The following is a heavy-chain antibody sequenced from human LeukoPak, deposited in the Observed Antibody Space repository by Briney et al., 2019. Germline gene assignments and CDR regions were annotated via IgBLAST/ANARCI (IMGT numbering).Heavy chain of an antibody. D-gene: IGHD6-6*01. CDR1: GYKFTNYW. Sequence: GESLQISCQGSGYKFTNYWIGWVRQMPGKGLEWMGIIYPGDSDTRYSPSSQGQVTISADKSISTAYLQWSSLKASDSAMYYCAKSVAEYSSSFGMDVWGQGTTVTVSS. CDR2: IYPGDSDT. CDR3: AKSVAEYSSSFGMDV. J-gene: IGHJ6*02. V-gene: IGHV5-51*01.